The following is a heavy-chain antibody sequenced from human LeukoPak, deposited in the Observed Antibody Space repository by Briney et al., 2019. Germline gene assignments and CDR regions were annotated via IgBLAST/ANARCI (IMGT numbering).Heavy chain of an antibody. D-gene: IGHD3-9*01. CDR1: DYSISSGYGYY. J-gene: IGHJ4*02. Sequence: PSETLSLTCTVSDYSISSGYGYYWGWIRQPPGKGLEWIGNIYHSGITYYTPSLKSRVTISVDTSKNQFYLKLSSVTAADTAVYYCARAVGSFDWLPLFDFWGQGALVTVSS. CDR2: IYHSGIT. V-gene: IGHV4-38-2*02. CDR3: ARAVGSFDWLPLFDF.